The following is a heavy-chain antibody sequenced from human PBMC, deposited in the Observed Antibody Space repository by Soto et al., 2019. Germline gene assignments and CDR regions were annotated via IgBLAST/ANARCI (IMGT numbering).Heavy chain of an antibody. CDR1: GFTFSSYG. Sequence: GGSLRLSCAASGFTFSSYGMHWVRQAPGKGLEWVAVIWYDGSNKYYADSVKGRFTISRDNSKNTLYLQMNSLRAEDTAVYYCARDGAYVDIVATIPDYFDYWGQGTLVTVSS. V-gene: IGHV3-33*01. J-gene: IGHJ4*02. D-gene: IGHD5-12*01. CDR3: ARDGAYVDIVATIPDYFDY. CDR2: IWYDGSNK.